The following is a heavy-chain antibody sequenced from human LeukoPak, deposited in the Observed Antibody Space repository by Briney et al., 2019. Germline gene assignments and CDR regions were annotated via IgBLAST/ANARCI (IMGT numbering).Heavy chain of an antibody. CDR1: GFSFSSYC. Sequence: GGSLTLSCAASGFSFSSYCMRWVRQVPGKGLVWVARIQYDGSTTNYADSVKGRFTISRDNAKETLYVQMNSLRAEDTAVYYCARALVAGVTPNALDIWGQGTMVTVSS. D-gene: IGHD2-15*01. V-gene: IGHV3-74*01. CDR2: IQYDGSTT. CDR3: ARALVAGVTPNALDI. J-gene: IGHJ3*02.